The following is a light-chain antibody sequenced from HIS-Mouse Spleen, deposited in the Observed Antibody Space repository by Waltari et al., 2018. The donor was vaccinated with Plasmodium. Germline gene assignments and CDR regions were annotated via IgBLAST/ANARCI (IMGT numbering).Light chain of an antibody. CDR3: QQYNSYWT. J-gene: IGKJ1*01. CDR1: QCISSW. V-gene: IGKV1-5*03. CDR2: KAS. Sequence: DIQMTQSPSTLSESVGDSVTITCRASQCISSWLAWYQQKPGKAPKLLIYKASSLESGVPSRFSGSGSGTEFTLTISSLQPDDFATYYCQQYNSYWTFGQGTKVEIK.